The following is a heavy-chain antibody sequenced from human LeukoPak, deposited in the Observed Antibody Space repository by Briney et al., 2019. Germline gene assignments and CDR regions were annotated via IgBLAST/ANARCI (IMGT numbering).Heavy chain of an antibody. Sequence: PGRSLRLSCAASGFAFSSYAMHWVRQAPGKGLEWVAVISYDGSNKYYADSVKGRFTISRDNSKNTLYLQMNSLRAEDTAVYYCARDPYYYFDYWGQGTLVTVSS. J-gene: IGHJ4*02. CDR3: ARDPYYYFDY. CDR2: ISYDGSNK. D-gene: IGHD2-8*01. CDR1: GFAFSSYA. V-gene: IGHV3-30*04.